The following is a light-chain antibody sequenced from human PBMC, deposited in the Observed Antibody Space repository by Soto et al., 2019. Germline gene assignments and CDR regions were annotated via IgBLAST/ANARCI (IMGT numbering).Light chain of an antibody. CDR2: DAS. CDR1: QTISSW. Sequence: DIQMTQSPSTLSASVGDRVTITCRASQTISSWLAWYQQKPGKAPDLLIYDASSFQDGVPSRFSGRGSGTEFTLTISSLQPDDFATYFCQQYITFPYTFGQGTKLEIK. J-gene: IGKJ2*01. V-gene: IGKV1-5*01. CDR3: QQYITFPYT.